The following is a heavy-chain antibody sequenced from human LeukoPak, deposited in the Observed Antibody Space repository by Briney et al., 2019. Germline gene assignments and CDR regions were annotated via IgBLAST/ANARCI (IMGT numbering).Heavy chain of an antibody. CDR2: ISYDGSNK. D-gene: IGHD2-15*01. J-gene: IGHJ4*02. Sequence: GGSLRLSCAASGFTFSSYAMHWVRQAPGKGLEWVAVISYDGSNKYYADSVKGRFTISRDNSKNTLYLQMNSLRAEDTAVYYCARATDIVVVVAASDYWGQGTLVTVSS. V-gene: IGHV3-30*04. CDR3: ARATDIVVVVAASDY. CDR1: GFTFSSYA.